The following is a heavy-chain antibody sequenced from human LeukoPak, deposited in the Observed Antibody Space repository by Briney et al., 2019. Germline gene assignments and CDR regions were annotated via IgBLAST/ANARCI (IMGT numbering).Heavy chain of an antibody. D-gene: IGHD6-13*01. J-gene: IGHJ6*02. Sequence: GASVKVSCKASGYTFTGYYLHWVRQATGQGLEWMGWMNPNSGNTGYAQKFQGRVTMTRNTSISTAYMELSGLRSEDTAVYYCARDGASASSWYGVPYYYYYGMDVWGQGTTVTVSS. CDR3: ARDGASASSWYGVPYYYYYGMDV. V-gene: IGHV1-8*02. CDR2: MNPNSGNT. CDR1: GYTFTGYY.